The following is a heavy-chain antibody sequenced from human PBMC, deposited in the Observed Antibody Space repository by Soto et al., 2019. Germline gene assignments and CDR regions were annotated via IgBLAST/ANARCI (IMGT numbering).Heavy chain of an antibody. J-gene: IGHJ6*02. CDR3: ASELLNGDIVVVPAATDYGMDV. V-gene: IGHV1-69*13. Sequence: SVKVSCKASGCTFSSYAISWVRQAPGQGREWMGGIIPIFGTANYAQKFQGRVTITADESTSTAYMELSSLRSEDTAVYYCASELLNGDIVVVPAATDYGMDVWGQGTTVTVS. CDR2: IIPIFGTA. CDR1: GCTFSSYA. D-gene: IGHD2-2*01.